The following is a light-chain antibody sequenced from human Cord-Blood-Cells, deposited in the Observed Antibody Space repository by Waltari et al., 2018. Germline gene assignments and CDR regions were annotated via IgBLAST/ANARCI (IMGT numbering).Light chain of an antibody. CDR1: SSDVGGYNY. Sequence: QSALTQPRSVSGSPGQSVTISCTGTSSDVGGYNYVSWYQQHPGKAPNLMIYDVSKRPSGVPDRFSGSKAGNTASLTISGLQAEDEADYYCCSYAGSYTYVFGTGTKATVL. J-gene: IGLJ1*01. CDR2: DVS. V-gene: IGLV2-11*01. CDR3: CSYAGSYTYV.